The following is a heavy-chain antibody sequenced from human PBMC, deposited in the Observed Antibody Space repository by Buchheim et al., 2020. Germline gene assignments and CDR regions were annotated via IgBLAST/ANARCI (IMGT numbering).Heavy chain of an antibody. CDR2: INSDGSST. CDR1: GFTFSTYW. J-gene: IGHJ4*02. Sequence: EVQLVESGGGLVQPGGSLRLSCAASGFTFSTYWMHWVRQIPGKGLVWVSRINSDGSSTNYADSVQGRFTISRDNAKNTLFLQMNNLRAEDTAIYYCARDVAAAGVGLFDYWGQGTL. V-gene: IGHV3-74*01. D-gene: IGHD6-13*01. CDR3: ARDVAAAGVGLFDY.